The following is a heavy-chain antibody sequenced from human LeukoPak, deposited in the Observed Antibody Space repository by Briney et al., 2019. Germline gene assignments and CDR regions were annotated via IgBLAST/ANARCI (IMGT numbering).Heavy chain of an antibody. CDR1: GYTFTSYG. CDR2: ISAYNGNT. D-gene: IGHD5-18*01. J-gene: IGHJ3*02. CDR3: ARWGSHDWVQHDAFDI. Sequence: ASVKVSCKASGYTFTSYGISWVGQAPGQGLEWMGWISAYNGNTNYAQKLQGRVTMTTDTSTSTAYMELRSLRSDDTAVYYCARWGSHDWVQHDAFDIWGQGTMVTVSS. V-gene: IGHV1-18*01.